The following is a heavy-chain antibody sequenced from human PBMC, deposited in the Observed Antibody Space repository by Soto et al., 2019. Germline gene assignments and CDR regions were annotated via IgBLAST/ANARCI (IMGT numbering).Heavy chain of an antibody. D-gene: IGHD7-27*01. J-gene: IGHJ4*02. CDR1: GYTFTSDD. CDR2: MNHNNCNT. CDR3: AKGPRNWGFDY. Sequence: QVQLVQSGAEVKKPGASVKISCKASGYTFTSDDFNWVRQATGQGREWMGWMNHNNCNTGYAQKFQGRVTMPRDTSISTADMELSSLTSEDTAVYCCAKGPRNWGFDYWGQGTLVTVSS. V-gene: IGHV1-8*01.